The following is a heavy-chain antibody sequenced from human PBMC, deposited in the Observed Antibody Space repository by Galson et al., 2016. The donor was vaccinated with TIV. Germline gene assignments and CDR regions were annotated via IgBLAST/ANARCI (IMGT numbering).Heavy chain of an antibody. CDR2: IDWDDDI. V-gene: IGHV2-70*04. J-gene: IGHJ3*01. D-gene: IGHD3-16*01. CDR1: GVSLRTNGMR. CDR3: ARMPLPTEYYETSGNSGAFDF. Sequence: PALVKPTQTLTLTCTVSGVSLRTNGMRVTWIRQPPGKALEWLARIDWDDDIYFSTSLRTRLTISKDTSKNQVVLTMTNMDPVDTATYFCARMPLPTEYYETSGNSGAFDFWGQGTKVTVSS.